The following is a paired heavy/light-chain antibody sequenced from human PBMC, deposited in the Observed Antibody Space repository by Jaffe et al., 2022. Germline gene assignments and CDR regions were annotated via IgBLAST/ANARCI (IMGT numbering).Heavy chain of an antibody. CDR2: ISAYSVNT. Sequence: QVQLVQSGAEVTKPGASVKVSCKASGYTFTSYGINWVRQAPGQGLEWMGWISAYSVNTNYAQEFQGRVTMTTDTSTSTAYMELRSLRSDDTAVYYCARDPRTAVGNLPDWFDPWGQGTLVTVSS. CDR1: GYTFTSYG. D-gene: IGHD6-19*01. CDR3: ARDPRTAVGNLPDWFDP. V-gene: IGHV1-18*01. J-gene: IGHJ5*02.
Light chain of an antibody. CDR1: QSVSNN. V-gene: IGKV3-15*01. J-gene: IGKJ4*01. CDR2: GAS. Sequence: EIVMTQSPATLSVSPGERATLSCRASQSVSNNLAWYQQKPGQAPRLLIYGASTRATGIPARFSGSGSGTEFTLTINSLQSEDFAVYYCQQYNKWPLTFGGGTKVEIK. CDR3: QQYNKWPLT.